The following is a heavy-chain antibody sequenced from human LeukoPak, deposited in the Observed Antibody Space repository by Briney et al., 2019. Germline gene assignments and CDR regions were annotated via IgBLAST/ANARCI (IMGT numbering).Heavy chain of an antibody. CDR1: GFTFSSYG. V-gene: IGHV3-33*01. Sequence: GGSLRLSCAASGFTFSSYGMHWVRQAPGKGLEWVAVIWYDGSNKYYADSVKGRFTISRDNSKNTLYLQMNSLRAEDTAVYYCARGQTEWENYHYGIDVLGQGTTVTVSS. CDR3: ARGQTEWENYHYGIDV. D-gene: IGHD1-26*01. CDR2: IWYDGSNK. J-gene: IGHJ6*02.